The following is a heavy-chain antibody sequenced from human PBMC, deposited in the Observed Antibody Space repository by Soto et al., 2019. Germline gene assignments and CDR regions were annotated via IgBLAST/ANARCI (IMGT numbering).Heavy chain of an antibody. J-gene: IGHJ3*02. CDR3: ARSRGWELPRRAFDI. CDR1: GGSFSGYY. Sequence: SETLSLTCAVYGGSFSGYYWSWIRQPPGKGLEWIGEINHSGSTNYNPSLKSRVTISVATSKNQISLKLSTMTAADKSVYSCARSRGWELPRRAFDIWGQGTMVTVSS. CDR2: INHSGST. D-gene: IGHD1-26*01. V-gene: IGHV4-34*01.